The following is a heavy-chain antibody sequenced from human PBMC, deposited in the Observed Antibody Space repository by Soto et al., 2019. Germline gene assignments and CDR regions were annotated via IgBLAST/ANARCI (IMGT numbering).Heavy chain of an antibody. CDR3: ARDGAPYSSSTSCYVFSDY. V-gene: IGHV1-18*01. CDR2: ISAYNGNT. CDR1: GYTFTSYG. J-gene: IGHJ4*02. Sequence: ASVKVSCKASGYTFTSYGISWVRQAPGQGLEWMGWISAYNGNTNYAQKLQGRVTMTTDTSTSTAYMELRSLRSDDTAVYYCARDGAPYSSSTSCYVFSDYWGQGTLVTVSS. D-gene: IGHD2-2*01.